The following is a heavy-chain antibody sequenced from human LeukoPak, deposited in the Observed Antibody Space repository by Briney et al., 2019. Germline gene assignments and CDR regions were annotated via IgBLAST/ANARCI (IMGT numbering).Heavy chain of an antibody. Sequence: GGSLRLSCAASGFVVSSKYMSWVRQAPGKGLEWVSIIFSGESTYYADSVKGRFTISRDNSKNTVYLQMNSLRAEDTAVYYCARVGAVAAADCWGQGTLVTVSS. V-gene: IGHV3-66*01. J-gene: IGHJ4*02. CDR1: GFVVSSKY. D-gene: IGHD6-19*01. CDR3: ARVGAVAAADC. CDR2: IFSGEST.